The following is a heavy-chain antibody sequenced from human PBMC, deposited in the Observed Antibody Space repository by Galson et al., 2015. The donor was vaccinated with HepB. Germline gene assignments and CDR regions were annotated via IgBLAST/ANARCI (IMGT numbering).Heavy chain of an antibody. CDR2: ISAYNSNT. CDR1: GYTFTSYG. D-gene: IGHD3-16*01. V-gene: IGHV1-18*01. CDR3: ATAGPRLGVGYFDY. J-gene: IGHJ4*02. Sequence: SVKVSCKASGYTFTSYGISWVRQAPGQGLEWMGWISAYNSNTNYAQKLQGRVTMTTDTSTSTAYMELRSLRSDDTAVYYCATAGPRLGVGYFDYWGQGTLVTVSS.